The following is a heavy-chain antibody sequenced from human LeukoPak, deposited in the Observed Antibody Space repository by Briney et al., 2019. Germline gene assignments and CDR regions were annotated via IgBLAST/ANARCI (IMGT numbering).Heavy chain of an antibody. V-gene: IGHV3-53*01. CDR2: IYSGGST. J-gene: IGHJ3*02. CDR3: ARSQVSGGDDAFDI. Sequence: GGSLRLSCAASGFTFSKAWMSWVRQAPGKGLEWVSVIYSGGSTYYADSVKGRFTISRDSSKNTLYLQMNSLRAEDTAVYYCARSQVSGGDDAFDIWGQGTMVTVSS. D-gene: IGHD2-21*01. CDR1: GFTFSKAW.